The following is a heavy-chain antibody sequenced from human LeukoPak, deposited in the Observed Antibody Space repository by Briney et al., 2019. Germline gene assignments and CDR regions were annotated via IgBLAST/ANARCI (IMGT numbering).Heavy chain of an antibody. CDR2: IWYDGSKK. Sequence: GRSLRLFCAASGFTFSHYGMHWVRQTPGKGLEWVALIWYDGSKKDYTDSVKGRFTISRDNSKNTLSLQMNSLRVEDTAVYYCARDGINSSFWHYFESWGQGTLVTVSS. D-gene: IGHD2/OR15-2a*01. V-gene: IGHV3-33*01. J-gene: IGHJ4*02. CDR1: GFTFSHYG. CDR3: ARDGINSSFWHYFES.